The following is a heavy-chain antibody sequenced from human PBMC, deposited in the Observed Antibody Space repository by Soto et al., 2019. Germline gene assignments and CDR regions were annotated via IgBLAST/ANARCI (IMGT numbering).Heavy chain of an antibody. CDR3: ARGRSTYGDYVNWYFDL. CDR2: MNPNSGNT. D-gene: IGHD4-17*01. CDR1: GYTFINYA. J-gene: IGHJ2*01. Sequence: QVQLVQSGAEVKKPGASVKVSCKASGYTFINYAINWVRQATGQGLEWMGWMNPNSGNTGHAQKFQGRVTMTRNTTISTAYMELCRLRSDDTAVYYCARGRSTYGDYVNWYFDLWGRGTLVTVSS. V-gene: IGHV1-8*01.